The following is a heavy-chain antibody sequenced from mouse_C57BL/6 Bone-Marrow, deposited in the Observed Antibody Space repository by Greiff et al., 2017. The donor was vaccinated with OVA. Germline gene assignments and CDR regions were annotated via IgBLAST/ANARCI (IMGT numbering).Heavy chain of an antibody. Sequence: VQLQQSGAELVRPGASVKLSCTASGFNIKDDYMHWVKQRPEQGLEWIGWIDPENGDTEYASKFQGKATITADTSSNTAYLQLSSLTSEDTAVYYCTTRNYGSSYLPYWYFDVWGTGTTVTVSS. J-gene: IGHJ1*03. V-gene: IGHV14-4*01. CDR3: TTRNYGSSYLPYWYFDV. CDR2: IDPENGDT. D-gene: IGHD1-1*01. CDR1: GFNIKDDY.